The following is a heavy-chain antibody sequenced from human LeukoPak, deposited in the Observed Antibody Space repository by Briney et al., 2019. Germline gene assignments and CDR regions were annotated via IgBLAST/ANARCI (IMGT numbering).Heavy chain of an antibody. CDR2: ISDTSTTI. CDR1: GFSFSSYE. D-gene: IGHD2-15*01. Sequence: QPGGSLRLSCAASGFSFSSYEMNWVRQAPGKRLEWVSYISDTSTTIYYAASVKGRFTISRDNAENSLYLQMNSLTAEDTAVYYCARGRGCGDGYCYSRWFDHWGQGTLVTVSS. CDR3: ARGRGCGDGYCYSRWFDH. J-gene: IGHJ5*02. V-gene: IGHV3-48*03.